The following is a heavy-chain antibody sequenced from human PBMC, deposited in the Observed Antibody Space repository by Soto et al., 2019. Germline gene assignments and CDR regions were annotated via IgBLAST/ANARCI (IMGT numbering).Heavy chain of an antibody. D-gene: IGHD5-18*01. CDR3: ARDTKFSGDTAMF. V-gene: IGHV3-21*01. Sequence: EVQLVESGGGLVKPGGSLRLSCAASGFTFSSYSMNWVRQAPGKGLEWVSSISSSSSYIYYADSVKGRFTISRDNAKNSLYLQMNSLRAEDTAVYYCARDTKFSGDTAMFWGQGTLVTVSS. CDR2: ISSSSSYI. CDR1: GFTFSSYS. J-gene: IGHJ4*02.